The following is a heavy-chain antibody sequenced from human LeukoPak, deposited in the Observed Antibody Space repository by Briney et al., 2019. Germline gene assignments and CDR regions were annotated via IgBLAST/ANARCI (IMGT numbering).Heavy chain of an antibody. J-gene: IGHJ4*02. V-gene: IGHV3-53*01. CDR1: GFTVSANY. Sequence: GGSLRLSCAASGFTVSANYMGWVRQAPGKGLEWVSLIYNVENGAKTFYADSVKGRFTISRDNSKNTLLLQMNSLRAEDTALYYCAREFGCCSSTSCPLGFWGQGTPVTVSS. CDR2: IYNVENGAKT. D-gene: IGHD2-2*03. CDR3: AREFGCCSSTSCPLGF.